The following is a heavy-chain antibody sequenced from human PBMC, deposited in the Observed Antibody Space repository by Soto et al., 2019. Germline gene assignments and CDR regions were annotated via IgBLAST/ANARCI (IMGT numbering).Heavy chain of an antibody. J-gene: IGHJ4*02. Sequence: PAETLSVSRAVSGASITYSAYSWSWIRQSPGRGLAWLVYISHLEDTYFHTTFKSRLTMSIDRTRNQCCLRLSSVTAADIAVHNCARGGGYDPFDTWGQGAVVTVSS. V-gene: IGHV4-30-2*06. CDR3: ARGGGYDPFDT. D-gene: IGHD5-12*01. CDR1: GASITYSAYS. CDR2: ISHLEDT.